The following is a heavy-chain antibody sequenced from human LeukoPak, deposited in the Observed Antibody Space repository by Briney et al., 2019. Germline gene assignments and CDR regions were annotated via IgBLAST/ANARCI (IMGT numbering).Heavy chain of an antibody. CDR3: ARDHSIGSSWSGWFDP. CDR1: GLTFSNYW. V-gene: IGHV3-7*01. Sequence: GGSLRLSCAASGLTFSNYWMSWVRQAPGKGLEWVANINQEGSEKYYGDFVKGRFTISRDNAKNSLYLQMRSLRAEDTAVYYCARDHSIGSSWSGWFDPWGQGTLVTVSS. D-gene: IGHD1-26*01. J-gene: IGHJ5*02. CDR2: INQEGSEK.